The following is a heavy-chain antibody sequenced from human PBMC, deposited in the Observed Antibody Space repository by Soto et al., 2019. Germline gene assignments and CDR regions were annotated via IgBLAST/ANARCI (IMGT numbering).Heavy chain of an antibody. D-gene: IGHD4-17*01. V-gene: IGHV4-31*03. CDR2: IYYSGST. Sequence: QVQLQESGPGLVKPSQTLSLTCTVSGGSISSGGYYWSWIRQHPGKGLEWIGYIYYSGSTYYNPSLKSRVTISVDTSKNQFSLKLSSVTAADTAVHYCARIPYGEYEDWYFDLWGRGTLVTVSS. CDR1: GGSISSGGYY. J-gene: IGHJ2*01. CDR3: ARIPYGEYEDWYFDL.